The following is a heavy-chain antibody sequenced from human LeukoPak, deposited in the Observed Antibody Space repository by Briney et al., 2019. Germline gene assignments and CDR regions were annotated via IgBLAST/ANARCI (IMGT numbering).Heavy chain of an antibody. CDR1: GFTLNNYG. Sequence: GGSLRLSCAASGFTLNNYGMHWVRRAPGKGLEWVAVISYDGSNKNYADSVKGRFTISRDNSKNTLYLQMNSLRAEDTALYYCAKDLSYSGSYSAFDIWGQGTMVTVSS. D-gene: IGHD1-26*01. CDR2: ISYDGSNK. V-gene: IGHV3-30*18. CDR3: AKDLSYSGSYSAFDI. J-gene: IGHJ3*02.